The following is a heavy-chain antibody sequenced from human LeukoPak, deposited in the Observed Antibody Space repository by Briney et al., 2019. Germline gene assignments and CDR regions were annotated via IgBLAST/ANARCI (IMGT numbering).Heavy chain of an antibody. CDR3: ARMWERLFDY. CDR2: ISSSSSYI. Sequence: GGSLRLSCAASGFTFSSYSMNWVRQAPGKGLEWVSSISSSSSYIYYADSVKGRFTISRDNAKNSLYLQMNSLRAGDTAVYYCARMWERLFDYWGQGTLVTVSS. V-gene: IGHV3-21*01. D-gene: IGHD1-26*01. CDR1: GFTFSSYS. J-gene: IGHJ4*02.